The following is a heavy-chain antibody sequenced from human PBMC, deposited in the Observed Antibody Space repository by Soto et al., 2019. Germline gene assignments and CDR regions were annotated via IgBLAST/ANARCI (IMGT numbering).Heavy chain of an antibody. V-gene: IGHV4-59*01. J-gene: IGHJ4*02. Sequence: SETLSLTCSVSGGSISGYYWSWIRQTPEKGLEWIGYIYYSGSTNYNPSLKSRVTMLIDMSKNQFSLKLTSVSAADTAVYYCVRHTCPIDCYSLGYWGLGTLVTVSS. D-gene: IGHD2-21*02. CDR1: GGSISGYY. CDR3: VRHTCPIDCYSLGY. CDR2: IYYSGST.